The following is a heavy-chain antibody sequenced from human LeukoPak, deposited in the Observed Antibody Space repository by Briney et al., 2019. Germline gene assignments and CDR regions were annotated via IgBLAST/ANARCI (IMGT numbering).Heavy chain of an antibody. V-gene: IGHV1-2*02. CDR3: ARFLGYCSGGSCYFDY. Sequence: ASVKLTCKASAYTFTGYYMHWVRQAPGQGLEWMGWINPNSGGTNYAQKLQGRVTMTRDTSISTAYMELSRLRSDDTAVYYCARFLGYCSGGSCYFDYWGQGTLVTVSS. D-gene: IGHD2-15*01. CDR1: AYTFTGYY. J-gene: IGHJ4*02. CDR2: INPNSGGT.